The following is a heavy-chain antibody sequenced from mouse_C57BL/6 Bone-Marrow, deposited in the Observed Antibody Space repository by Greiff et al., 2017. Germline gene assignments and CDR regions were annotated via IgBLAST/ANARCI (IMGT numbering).Heavy chain of an antibody. J-gene: IGHJ1*03. CDR1: GYAFSSSW. CDR2: ISPGDGDT. D-gene: IGHD1-1*01. V-gene: IGHV1-82*01. Sequence: QVQLKQSGPELVKPGASVKISCKASGYAFSSSWMNWVKQRPGKGLEWIGRISPGDGDTNYNGKFKGKATLTADKSSSTAYMQLSSLTSEDSAVYFCASPLITTVVDWYFDVWGTGTTVTVSS. CDR3: ASPLITTVVDWYFDV.